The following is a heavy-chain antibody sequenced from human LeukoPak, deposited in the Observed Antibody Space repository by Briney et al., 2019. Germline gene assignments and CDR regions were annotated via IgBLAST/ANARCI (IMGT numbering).Heavy chain of an antibody. CDR3: ARDGVVVIGTTCWFDP. J-gene: IGHJ5*02. CDR2: ISYDGSNK. V-gene: IGHV3-30*03. D-gene: IGHD2-15*01. CDR1: GFTFSSYG. Sequence: PGGSLRLSCAASGFTFSSYGMHWVRQAPGKGLEWVAVISYDGSNKYYADSVKGRFTISRDNAKNSLFLQMHSLRAEDTALYYCARDGVVVIGTTCWFDPWGQGTLVTVSS.